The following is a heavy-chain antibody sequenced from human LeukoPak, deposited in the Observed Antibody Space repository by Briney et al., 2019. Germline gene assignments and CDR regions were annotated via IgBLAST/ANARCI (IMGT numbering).Heavy chain of an antibody. Sequence: ASVKVSCKASGYTFTSYDINWVRQATGQGLEWMGWMNPNSGGTHYAQKFQGRVTLTRDTSISTVYMELNSLRSDDTAVYYCARIAADYYDMSGSKQGAFDIWGQGTLVTISS. CDR1: GYTFTSYD. V-gene: IGHV1-2*02. D-gene: IGHD3-22*01. J-gene: IGHJ3*02. CDR2: MNPNSGGT. CDR3: ARIAADYYDMSGSKQGAFDI.